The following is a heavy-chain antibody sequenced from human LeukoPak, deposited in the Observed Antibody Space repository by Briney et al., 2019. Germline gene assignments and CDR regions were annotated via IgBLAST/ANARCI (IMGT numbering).Heavy chain of an antibody. CDR2: ISGDGTIK. CDR3: SRSQFDY. CDR1: GFPFSSYW. J-gene: IGHJ4*02. V-gene: IGHV3-74*03. Sequence: GGSLRLSCEPSGFPFSSYWMLWVRQAPGKGLVWVSRISGDGTIKTYADFVRGRFTISRDNTKNILYLQRNSLKVEDTAIYFCSRSQFDYWGQGVLVTVSS.